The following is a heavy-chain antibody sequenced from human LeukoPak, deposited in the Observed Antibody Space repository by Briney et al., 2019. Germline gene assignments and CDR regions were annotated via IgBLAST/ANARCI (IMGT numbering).Heavy chain of an antibody. CDR1: GFTFSSYW. V-gene: IGHV3-74*01. Sequence: GGSLRLSCAASGFTFSSYWMHWVRQTPGRGLMWVARIKSDGSTIYADSVQGRFTISRDNAKNTVYLQMNSLRVDDTAIYYCTRAITYFYGSVTYDWFDSWGQGTRVTVSS. J-gene: IGHJ5*01. CDR3: TRAITYFYGSVTYDWFDS. CDR2: IKSDGST. D-gene: IGHD3-10*01.